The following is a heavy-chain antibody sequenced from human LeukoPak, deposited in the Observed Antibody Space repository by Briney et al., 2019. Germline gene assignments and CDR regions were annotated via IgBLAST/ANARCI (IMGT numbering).Heavy chain of an antibody. Sequence: GGSLRLSCAASGFTFSSYAMSWVRQAPGKGLEWVSAISGSGGSTYYADSVKGRFTISRDNSKNTLYLQMNSLRAEDTAVYYCAKATIVVVPAAIRVTGPGLFDYWGQGTLVTVSS. CDR3: AKATIVVVPAAIRVTGPGLFDY. V-gene: IGHV3-23*01. J-gene: IGHJ4*02. CDR1: GFTFSSYA. CDR2: ISGSGGST. D-gene: IGHD2-2*02.